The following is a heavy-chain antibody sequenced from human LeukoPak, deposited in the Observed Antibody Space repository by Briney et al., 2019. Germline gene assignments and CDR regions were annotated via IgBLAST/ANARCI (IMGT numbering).Heavy chain of an antibody. CDR2: ISGSGSST. D-gene: IGHD3-10*01. V-gene: IGHV3-23*01. CDR1: GFTFSSYD. J-gene: IGHJ4*02. Sequence: GGSLRLSCAASGFTFSSYDMSWVRQAPGKGLEWVSGISGSGSSTYYAASVKGRFTISRDNSKSTLYLQMNSLRAEDTAVYYCARVVPPTDYGSGSYFWDPYYFDYWGQGTLVTVSS. CDR3: ARVVPPTDYGSGSYFWDPYYFDY.